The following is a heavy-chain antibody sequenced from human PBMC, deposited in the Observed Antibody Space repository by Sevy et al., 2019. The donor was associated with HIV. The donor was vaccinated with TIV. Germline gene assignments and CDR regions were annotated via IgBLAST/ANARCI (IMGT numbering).Heavy chain of an antibody. CDR3: TAYSKKRGVSVLLDY. CDR1: GFTFSNAW. V-gene: IGHV3-15*01. CDR2: IKSKTDGGTT. J-gene: IGHJ4*02. D-gene: IGHD2-21*01. Sequence: GGSLRLSCAASGFTFSNAWMRWVRQAPGKGLEWVGRIKSKTDGGTTDYAAPVKGGFTISTDDSKKTLYLQMNSLKTEDTAIYYCTAYSKKRGVSVLLDYWGQGSLVTVSS.